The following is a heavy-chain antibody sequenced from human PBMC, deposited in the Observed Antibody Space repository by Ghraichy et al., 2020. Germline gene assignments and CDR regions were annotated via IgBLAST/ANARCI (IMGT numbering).Heavy chain of an antibody. CDR1: GFSFRNRW. CDR2: INRDGSEK. D-gene: IGHD3-10*02. CDR3: ARKSQIEYAEYMFTQYREGWHFDL. J-gene: IGHJ2*01. Sequence: ESLNISCASSGFSFRNRWMSWVRQAPGKGLEWVANINRDGSEKYYVDSVKGRFTISRDNAKNSLYLQMNSLRAEDTAVYYCARKSQIEYAEYMFTQYREGWHFDLWGRGALVTVSS. V-gene: IGHV3-7*03.